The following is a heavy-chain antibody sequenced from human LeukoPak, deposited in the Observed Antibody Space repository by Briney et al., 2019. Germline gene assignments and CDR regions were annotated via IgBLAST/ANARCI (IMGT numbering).Heavy chain of an antibody. D-gene: IGHD4-17*01. CDR3: ARDWFDGDYDRFDY. CDR1: GFTFSSYW. CDR2: INQDGSQK. V-gene: IGHV3-7*03. Sequence: GGSLRLSRAVSGFTFSSYWMSWFRQAPGKGLEWVANINQDGSQKFSVDSVKGRFTISRDNAKNSLSLQMNSLRVEDTAVYYCARDWFDGDYDRFDYWGQGTLVTVSS. J-gene: IGHJ4*02.